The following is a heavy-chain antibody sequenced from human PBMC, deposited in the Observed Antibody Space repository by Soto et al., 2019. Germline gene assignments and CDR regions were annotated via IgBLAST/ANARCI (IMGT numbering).Heavy chain of an antibody. CDR2: ISAYNGNT. CDR3: ARSRYCSGGSCYSRWFDP. V-gene: IGHV1-18*01. D-gene: IGHD2-15*01. CDR1: GYTFTSYA. Sequence: ASVKVSCKASGYTFTSYAISWVRQAPGQGLEWMGWISAYNGNTNYAQKLQGRVTMTTDTSTSTAYMELRSLRSDDTAVYYCARSRYCSGGSCYSRWFDPWGQGTLVTVSS. J-gene: IGHJ5*02.